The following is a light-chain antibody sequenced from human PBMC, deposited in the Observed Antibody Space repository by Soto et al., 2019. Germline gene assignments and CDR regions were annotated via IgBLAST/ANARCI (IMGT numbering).Light chain of an antibody. J-gene: IGKJ1*01. CDR2: KAS. Sequence: DSQMTQYPSTLSAAVGDIVTITCLASQSISSWLSWYQQKPGKAPKRLIYKASSVESGVPARFSGSGSGTEFTLTISSLQPDDFATYYCQQYNSYSWTFGQGTKVEIK. V-gene: IGKV1-5*03. CDR1: QSISSW. CDR3: QQYNSYSWT.